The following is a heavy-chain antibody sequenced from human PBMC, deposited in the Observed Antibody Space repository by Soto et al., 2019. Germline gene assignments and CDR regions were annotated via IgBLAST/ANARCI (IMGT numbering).Heavy chain of an antibody. V-gene: IGHV1-18*01. CDR1: GYTFTSYG. CDR2: ISAYNGNT. Sequence: ASVKVSCKASGYTFTSYGISWVRQAPGQGLEWMGWISAYNGNTNYAQKLQGRVTMTTDKSTSTAYMELRSLRSDDTAVYYCARDIVVVPAAKNWFDPWGQGTLVTVSS. D-gene: IGHD2-2*01. CDR3: ARDIVVVPAAKNWFDP. J-gene: IGHJ5*02.